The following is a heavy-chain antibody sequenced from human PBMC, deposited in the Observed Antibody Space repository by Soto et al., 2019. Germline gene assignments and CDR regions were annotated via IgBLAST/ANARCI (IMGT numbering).Heavy chain of an antibody. CDR2: INAGNGNT. V-gene: IGHV1-3*01. CDR1: GYTFTSYA. Sequence: QVQLVQSGAEVKKPGASVKVSCKASGYTFTSYAMHWVRQAPGQRLEWMGWINAGNGNTKYSQKFQGRVTITRDTSASTAYMGVRRLRSEDTAVDYCARGPLVRGVLLHWFDPWGQGTLVTVSS. J-gene: IGHJ5*02. D-gene: IGHD3-10*01. CDR3: ARGPLVRGVLLHWFDP.